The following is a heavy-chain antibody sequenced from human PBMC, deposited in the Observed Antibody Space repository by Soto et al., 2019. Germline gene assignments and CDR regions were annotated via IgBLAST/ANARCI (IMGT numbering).Heavy chain of an antibody. J-gene: IGHJ1*01. V-gene: IGHV3-33*01. CDR1: GFTFSSYG. CDR3: ATSGGDCPYFQH. Sequence: QVQLVESGGGVVQPGRSLRLSCAASGFTFSSYGMHWVRQAPGKGLEWVAVIWYDGSNKYYADSVKGRFTISRDNSKNTLYLQMNSLRAEDTAVYYCATSGGDCPYFQHWGQGTLVTVSS. CDR2: IWYDGSNK. D-gene: IGHD2-21*02.